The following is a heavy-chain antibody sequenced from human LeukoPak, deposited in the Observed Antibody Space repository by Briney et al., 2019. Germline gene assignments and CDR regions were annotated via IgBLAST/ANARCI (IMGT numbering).Heavy chain of an antibody. Sequence: ASVKVSCKASGYTFTSYGISWVRQAPGQGLEWLGWISPYNGNTNYAQKLQGRVTMTTDTSTSTAYMELRSLRSDDTAVYYCATNCGGDCYTGCWGRGTLVTVSS. CDR2: ISPYNGNT. D-gene: IGHD2-21*02. CDR3: ATNCGGDCYTGC. V-gene: IGHV1-18*01. J-gene: IGHJ4*02. CDR1: GYTFTSYG.